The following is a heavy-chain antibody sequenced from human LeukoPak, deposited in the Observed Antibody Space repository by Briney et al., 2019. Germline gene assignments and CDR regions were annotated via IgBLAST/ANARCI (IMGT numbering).Heavy chain of an antibody. J-gene: IGHJ6*02. D-gene: IGHD2-21*02. CDR1: GFTFTNYA. CDR2: ISGSGGTT. V-gene: IGHV3-23*01. CDR3: TKVRLSNLYYYYGMDV. Sequence: PGGSLRLSCAASGFTFTNYAMNWVRQAPGKGLEWLSAISGSGGTTCYADSVKGRFTISRDNSRNTLYLQMNSLRVADTAVYFCTKVRLSNLYYYYGMDVWGPGTTVTVSS.